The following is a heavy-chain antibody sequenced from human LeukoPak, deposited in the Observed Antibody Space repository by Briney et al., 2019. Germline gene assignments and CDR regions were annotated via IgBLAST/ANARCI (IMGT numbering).Heavy chain of an antibody. D-gene: IGHD4-17*01. CDR1: GFSLRTTGVG. CDR3: AHRRGASTTVTSPFDS. CDR2: IYWDGDE. Sequence: SGPTLVKPTQTLTLICTFSGFSLRTTGVGVGWVRQPPGKALEWVALIYWDGDERYSPSLRSRLTITKDTSKNQVVLTMTNMDPVDTATYYCAHRRGASTTVTSPFDSWGQGTLVTVSS. V-gene: IGHV2-5*02. J-gene: IGHJ5*01.